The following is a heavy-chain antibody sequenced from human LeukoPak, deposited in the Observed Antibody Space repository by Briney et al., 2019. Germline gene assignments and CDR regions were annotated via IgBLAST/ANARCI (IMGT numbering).Heavy chain of an antibody. CDR2: VYTSGST. Sequence: SETLSLTCTVSGGSISGYYWSWIRQPAVKGLEWLGRVYTSGSTNYNPSLKSRVTISMDTSKNRFSLKLSSVTAADTAVYYCARDGRQRITMDTGALDIWGQGTMVTASS. D-gene: IGHD3-10*01. J-gene: IGHJ3*02. V-gene: IGHV4-4*07. CDR3: ARDGRQRITMDTGALDI. CDR1: GGSISGYY.